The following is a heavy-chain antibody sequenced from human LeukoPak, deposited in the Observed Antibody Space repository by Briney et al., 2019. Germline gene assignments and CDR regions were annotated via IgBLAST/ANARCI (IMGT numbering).Heavy chain of an antibody. Sequence: GGSLRLSCAASGFTFDDYAMHWVRQAPGKGLEWVSGISWNSGSIGYADSVKGRFTISRDNAKNSLYLQMNSLRAEDTALYYCAKYSSSWHHFDYWGQGTLVTVSS. CDR2: ISWNSGSI. J-gene: IGHJ4*02. CDR3: AKYSSSWHHFDY. D-gene: IGHD6-13*01. V-gene: IGHV3-9*01. CDR1: GFTFDDYA.